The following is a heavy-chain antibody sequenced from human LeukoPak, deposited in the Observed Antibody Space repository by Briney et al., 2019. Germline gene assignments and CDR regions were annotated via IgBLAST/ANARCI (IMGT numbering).Heavy chain of an antibody. CDR2: IKSKTDGGTT. Sequence: GESLRLSCAASGFTFSNAWMSWVRQAPGKGLEWVGRIKSKTDGGTTDYAAPVKGRFTISRDDSKNTLYLQMNSLKTEDIAVYYCTTDRDMDVALVDYWGQGTLVTVSS. J-gene: IGHJ4*02. CDR1: GFTFSNAW. D-gene: IGHD2-2*03. V-gene: IGHV3-15*01. CDR3: TTDRDMDVALVDY.